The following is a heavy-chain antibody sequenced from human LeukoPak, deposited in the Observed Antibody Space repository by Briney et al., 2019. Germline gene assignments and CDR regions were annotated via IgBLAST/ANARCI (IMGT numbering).Heavy chain of an antibody. J-gene: IGHJ4*02. CDR3: ARAEAVDTAMGFDY. CDR2: ISYDGSNK. D-gene: IGHD5-18*01. Sequence: GGSLRLSCAASGFIFSSYAMHWVRQAPGKGLEWVAVISYDGSNKYYADSVKGRFTISRDNSKNTLYLQMNSLRAEDTAVYYCARAEAVDTAMGFDYWGQGTLVTVSS. CDR1: GFIFSSYA. V-gene: IGHV3-30*04.